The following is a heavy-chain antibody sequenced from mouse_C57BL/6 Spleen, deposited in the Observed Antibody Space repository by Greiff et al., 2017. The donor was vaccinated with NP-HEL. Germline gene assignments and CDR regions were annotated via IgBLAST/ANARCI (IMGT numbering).Heavy chain of an antibody. D-gene: IGHD3-2*02. Sequence: QVQLKESGAELARPGASVKLSCKASGYTFTSYGISWVKQRTGQGLEWIGEIYPRSGNTYYNEKFKGKATLTADKSSSTAYMELRSLTSEDSAVYGGAGGGEDSSGYEAMDYWGQGTSVTVSS. CDR2: IYPRSGNT. V-gene: IGHV1-81*01. CDR1: GYTFTSYG. CDR3: AGGGEDSSGYEAMDY. J-gene: IGHJ4*01.